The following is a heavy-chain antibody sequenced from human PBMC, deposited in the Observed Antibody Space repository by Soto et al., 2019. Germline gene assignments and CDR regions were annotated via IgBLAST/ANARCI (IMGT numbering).Heavy chain of an antibody. CDR1: GVSFNHNG. V-gene: IGHV1-69*01. Sequence: QVQLVQSGAEVKKPGSSVKVSCQTSGVSFNHNGIGWVRQAPGHGLEWMGGVSPPFRTSNYARTFQGRISITADASTGTVNMELSSLTSEDTAQYYCARVLYYGSGSYSPYGMDVWGQGTTVTVSS. J-gene: IGHJ6*02. CDR3: ARVLYYGSGSYSPYGMDV. D-gene: IGHD3-10*01. CDR2: VSPPFRTS.